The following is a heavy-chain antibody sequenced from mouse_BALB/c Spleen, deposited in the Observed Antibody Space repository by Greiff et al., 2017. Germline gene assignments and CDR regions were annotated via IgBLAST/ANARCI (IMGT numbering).Heavy chain of an antibody. J-gene: IGHJ2*01. Sequence: EVQLVESGPSLVKPSQTLSLTCSVTGDSITSGYWNWIRKFPGNKLEYMGYISYSGSTYYNPSLKSRISITRDTSKNQYYLQLNSVTTEDTATYYCAREGVLRYYFDYWGQGTTLTVSS. CDR1: GDSITSGY. D-gene: IGHD1-1*01. CDR3: AREGVLRYYFDY. V-gene: IGHV3-8*02. CDR2: ISYSGST.